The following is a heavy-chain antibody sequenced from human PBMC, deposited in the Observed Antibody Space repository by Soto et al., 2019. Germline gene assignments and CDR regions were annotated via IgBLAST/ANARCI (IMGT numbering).Heavy chain of an antibody. CDR1: GFAFTTFA. Sequence: QVRLVESGGGVVQPGRSLRLSCEASGFAFTTFAMHWVRQCPGKGLEWLAIIWYDGSNIYYGDSVKGRFTISRDNSRNTLYLQMNSLRVEDTAVYYCARDNSGTRGHDGFDMWGRGTMVTVSS. CDR2: IWYDGSNI. CDR3: ARDNSGTRGHDGFDM. D-gene: IGHD1-1*01. J-gene: IGHJ3*02. V-gene: IGHV3-33*01.